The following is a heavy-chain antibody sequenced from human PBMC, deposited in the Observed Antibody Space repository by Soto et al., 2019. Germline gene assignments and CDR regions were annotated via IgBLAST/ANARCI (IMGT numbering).Heavy chain of an antibody. D-gene: IGHD3-16*01. V-gene: IGHV4-59*01. CDR2: IYYSGST. CDR1: GGSISSYY. J-gene: IGHJ4*02. Sequence: SETLSLTCTVSGGSISSYYWSWIRQPPGKGLEWIGYIYYSGSTNYNPSLKSRVTISVDTSKNQFSLKLSSVTAADTAVYYCARDLGEGPFFDYWGQGTLVTVSS. CDR3: ARDLGEGPFFDY.